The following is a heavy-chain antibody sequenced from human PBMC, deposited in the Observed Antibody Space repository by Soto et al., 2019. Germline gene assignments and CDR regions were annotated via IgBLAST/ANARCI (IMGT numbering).Heavy chain of an antibody. V-gene: IGHV1-69*01. Sequence: QVQLVQSGAEVKRPGSSVKLSCKASGGTFTYYGISWVRQAPGQGLEWMGGIIPIIGPATYAQKFQGRLTITADQSTSTAYMELSSLGSEDTALYDCASYLVTTIAGLTRRETYGWLDPWGQGTLVTVSS. J-gene: IGHJ5*02. CDR3: ASYLVTTIAGLTRRETYGWLDP. CDR1: GGTFTYYG. D-gene: IGHD3-22*01. CDR2: IIPIIGPA.